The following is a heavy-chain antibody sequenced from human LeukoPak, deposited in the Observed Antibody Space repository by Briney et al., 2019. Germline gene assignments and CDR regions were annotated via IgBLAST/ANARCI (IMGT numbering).Heavy chain of an antibody. CDR3: ARDPGGYYDSSGYYSHVGYFDY. CDR1: GGSISSYY. D-gene: IGHD3-22*01. CDR2: IYYSGST. V-gene: IGHV4-59*01. Sequence: PSETLSLTCTVSGGSISSYYWSWIRQPPGKGLEWIGYIYYSGSTNYNPSLQSRVTISVDTSKTQFSLKLSSVTAADTAVYHCARDPGGYYDSSGYYSHVGYFDYWGQGTLVTVSS. J-gene: IGHJ4*02.